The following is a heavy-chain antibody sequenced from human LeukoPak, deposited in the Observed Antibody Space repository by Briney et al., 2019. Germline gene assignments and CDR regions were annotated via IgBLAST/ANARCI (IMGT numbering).Heavy chain of an antibody. D-gene: IGHD4-17*01. Sequence: ASVKVSCKASGYTFTSYGISWVRQAPGQGLEWMGWISAYNGNTNYAQKLQGRVTMTTDTSTSTAYMELRSLRSDDTAVYYCAKVDYGDYNFDYWGQGTLVTVSS. CDR1: GYTFTSYG. CDR3: AKVDYGDYNFDY. CDR2: ISAYNGNT. J-gene: IGHJ4*02. V-gene: IGHV1-18*04.